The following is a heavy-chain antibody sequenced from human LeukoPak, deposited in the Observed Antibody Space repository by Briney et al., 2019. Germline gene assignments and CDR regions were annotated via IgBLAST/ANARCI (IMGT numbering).Heavy chain of an antibody. D-gene: IGHD3-22*01. CDR3: ARGPRRSSSGYYYGY. Sequence: KPSETLSLTCAVYGGSFSGYYWSWIRQPPGKGLEWIGEINHSGSTNYNPSLKSRVTISVDTSKNQFSLKLSSVTAADTAVYYCARGPRRSSSGYYYGYWGQGTLVTVSS. J-gene: IGHJ4*02. V-gene: IGHV4-34*01. CDR2: INHSGST. CDR1: GGSFSGYY.